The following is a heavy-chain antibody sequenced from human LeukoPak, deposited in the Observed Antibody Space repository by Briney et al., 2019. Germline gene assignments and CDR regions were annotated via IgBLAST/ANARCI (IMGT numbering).Heavy chain of an antibody. Sequence: KPSETLSLTGTVSRGSISSGSDYWTWIRQPAGKGLEWIGRIFTSGSTNYSPSLQSRVTISVDASKNQFFLNLTSVTAADTAVYYCAREKAATAGHLQQWGQGSLVTVSS. CDR2: IFTSGST. V-gene: IGHV4-61*02. D-gene: IGHD6-13*01. CDR1: RGSISSGSDY. CDR3: AREKAATAGHLQQ. J-gene: IGHJ1*01.